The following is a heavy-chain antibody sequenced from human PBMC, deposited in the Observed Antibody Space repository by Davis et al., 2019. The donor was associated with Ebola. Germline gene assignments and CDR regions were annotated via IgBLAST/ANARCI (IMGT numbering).Heavy chain of an antibody. CDR3: TTDNVLRYFDWLLQPHNWFDP. CDR1: GFTFSNAW. J-gene: IGHJ5*02. Sequence: GESLKISCAASGFTFSNAWMSWVRQAPGKGLEWVGRIKSKTDGGTTDYAAPVKGRFTISRDDSKNTLYLQMNSLKTEDTAVYYCTTDNVLRYFDWLLQPHNWFDPWGQGTLVTVSS. CDR2: IKSKTDGGTT. V-gene: IGHV3-15*01. D-gene: IGHD3-9*01.